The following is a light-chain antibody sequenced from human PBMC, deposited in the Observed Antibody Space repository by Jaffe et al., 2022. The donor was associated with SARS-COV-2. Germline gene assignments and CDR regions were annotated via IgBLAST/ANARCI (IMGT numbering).Light chain of an antibody. J-gene: IGLJ1*01. CDR1: NSKIGSNY. Sequence: QSVLTQPPSVSAAPGQKVTISCSGSNSKIGSNYVCWYQQFSGTAPKLLIYENNKRPSGVPDRFSGSKSGTSATLGITGLQTGDEADYYCGTWDSSLSVYVFGAGTKVTVL. V-gene: IGLV1-51*02. CDR2: ENN. CDR3: GTWDSSLSVYV.